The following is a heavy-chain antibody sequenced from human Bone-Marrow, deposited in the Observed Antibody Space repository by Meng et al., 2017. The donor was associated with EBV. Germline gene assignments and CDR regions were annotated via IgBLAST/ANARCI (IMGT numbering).Heavy chain of an antibody. CDR1: GFTFSSYS. CDR2: ISSSSSYI. Sequence: VALGEVGGGLVKPGGSLRLSCAASGFTFSSYSMNWVRQAPGKGLEWVSSISSSSSYIYYADSVKGRFTISRDNAKNSLYLQMNSLRAEDTAVYYCARVVPAARTYYFDYWGQGTLVTVSS. J-gene: IGHJ4*02. CDR3: ARVVPAARTYYFDY. D-gene: IGHD2-2*01. V-gene: IGHV3-21*01.